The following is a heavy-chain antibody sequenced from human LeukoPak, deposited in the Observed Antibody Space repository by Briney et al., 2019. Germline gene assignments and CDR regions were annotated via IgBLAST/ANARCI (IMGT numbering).Heavy chain of an antibody. CDR2: IYSGGST. Sequence: PGGSLRLSCAASGFTVSSNYMSWVRQAPGKGLERVSVIYSGGSTYYTDSVKGRFTISRDNSKNTLYLQMNSLRAEDTAVYYCAGDYGKRDYYFDYWGQGTLVTVSS. CDR1: GFTVSSNY. D-gene: IGHD4-17*01. CDR3: AGDYGKRDYYFDY. J-gene: IGHJ4*02. V-gene: IGHV3-66*01.